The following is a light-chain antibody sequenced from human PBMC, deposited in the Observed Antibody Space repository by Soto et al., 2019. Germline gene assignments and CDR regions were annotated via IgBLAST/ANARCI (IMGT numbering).Light chain of an antibody. J-gene: IGKJ2*01. CDR2: GAS. CDR3: QQYNNWPPEYT. CDR1: QSVSSN. V-gene: IGKV3-15*01. Sequence: EIVMTQSPATLSVSPGERATLSCRASQSVSSNLAWYQQKPGQAPRLLIYGASTRDTVIPARFSGSGSGTEFTLTISSLQSADFAVYYCQQYNNWPPEYTFGQGTKLEIK.